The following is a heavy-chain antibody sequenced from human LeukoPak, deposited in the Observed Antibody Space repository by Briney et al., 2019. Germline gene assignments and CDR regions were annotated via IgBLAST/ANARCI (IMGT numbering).Heavy chain of an antibody. V-gene: IGHV4-39*01. CDR1: GGSISSSYYY. CDR2: VYYTGTT. D-gene: IGHD3-22*01. Sequence: SETLSLTCTVSGGSISSSYYYWGWIRQPPGKGLECIGTVYYTGTTYYNPSLKSPVTTSVDTSKNQFSLKLSSVTAADTAVYYCARLKNSGSYLHYFDYWGQGTLVTVSS. J-gene: IGHJ4*02. CDR3: ARLKNSGSYLHYFDY.